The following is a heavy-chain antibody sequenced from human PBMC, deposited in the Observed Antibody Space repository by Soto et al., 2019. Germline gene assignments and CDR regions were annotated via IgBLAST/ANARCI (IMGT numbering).Heavy chain of an antibody. CDR2: IWYAGSNK. CDR1: GFTFSSYD. J-gene: IGHJ6*04. D-gene: IGHD2-15*01. Sequence: QVQLVESGGGVVEPGRSLGLSCAAAGFTFSSYDMHWVRQAPGMGREWVAVIWYAGSNKYYADYVKGRFTISRDNSKNTPYLQMNSLRAEDTAMYYCARDMKSVVVVAATADGYYYYGMDVWGKGTTVTVSS. V-gene: IGHV3-33*01. CDR3: ARDMKSVVVVAATADGYYYYGMDV.